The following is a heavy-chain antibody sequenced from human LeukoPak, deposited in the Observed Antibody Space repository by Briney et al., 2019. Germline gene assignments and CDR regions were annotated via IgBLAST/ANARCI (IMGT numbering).Heavy chain of an antibody. CDR1: GFTFSNYN. CDR2: ISSSGSTI. Sequence: GGSLRLSCAGSGFTFSNYNMNWVRQTPGKGLEGVSYISSSGSTIYYADSVKGRFTISRDNAKNSLYLQMNSLRAEDTAVYYCARALGGSNVDYWGQGTLVTVSS. V-gene: IGHV3-48*04. CDR3: ARALGGSNVDY. J-gene: IGHJ4*02. D-gene: IGHD4/OR15-4a*01.